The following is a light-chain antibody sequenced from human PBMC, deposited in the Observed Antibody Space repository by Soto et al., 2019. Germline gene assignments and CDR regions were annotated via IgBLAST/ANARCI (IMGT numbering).Light chain of an antibody. J-gene: IGKJ4*01. CDR2: DAS. CDR3: QRYNSCPLT. V-gene: IGKV1-5*01. Sequence: DIQMTQSPSTLSASVGDRVTITCRASQSMSFWLAWYQQKPGGAPNLLIDDASTLGGGVPSRFNVSGSGTEITLTINNPPPDEFASYYGQRYNSCPLTFGGGLRVEIK. CDR1: QSMSFW.